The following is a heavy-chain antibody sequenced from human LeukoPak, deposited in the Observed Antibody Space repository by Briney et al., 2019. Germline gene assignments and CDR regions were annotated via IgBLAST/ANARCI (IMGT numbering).Heavy chain of an antibody. CDR1: GGSISRDY. CDR3: ARGDLGAFDL. Sequence: SETLSLTCTVSGGSISRDYWSWIRQPPGKGLEYIGYIYYSGSTSYNPSLNGRVTISLDTSKNQFSLKLSSVTAADTAVYYCARGDLGAFDLWGQGTMVSVSS. J-gene: IGHJ3*01. D-gene: IGHD3-10*01. V-gene: IGHV4-59*08. CDR2: IYYSGST.